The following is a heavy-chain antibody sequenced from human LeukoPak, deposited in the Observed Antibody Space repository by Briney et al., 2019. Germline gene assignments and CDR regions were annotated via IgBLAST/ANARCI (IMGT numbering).Heavy chain of an antibody. CDR1: GFTVSGDY. CDR3: AKFSPTGRTFDY. CDR2: ISGSGDST. Sequence: PGGSLRLSCVVSGFTVSGDYISWFRQAPGKGLEWVSAISGSGDSTYYTDSVKGRFTVSRDNSKNTLYLQTNSLRAEDTAIYYCAKFSPTGRTFDYWGQGTLVTVSS. V-gene: IGHV3-23*01. D-gene: IGHD4-17*01. J-gene: IGHJ4*02.